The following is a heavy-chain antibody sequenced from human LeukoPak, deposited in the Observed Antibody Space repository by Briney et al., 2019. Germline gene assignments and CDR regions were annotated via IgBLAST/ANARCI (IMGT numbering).Heavy chain of an antibody. J-gene: IGHJ4*02. CDR1: GGSISSGSYY. CDR3: AREFSSLGDYFDY. Sequence: SETLSLTCTVSGGSISSGSYYWSWIRQPPGKGLEWIGYIYYSGSTNYNPSLKSRVTISVDTSKNQFSLKLSSVTAADTAVYYCAREFSSLGDYFDYWGQGTLVTVSS. V-gene: IGHV4-61*01. CDR2: IYYSGST. D-gene: IGHD6-13*01.